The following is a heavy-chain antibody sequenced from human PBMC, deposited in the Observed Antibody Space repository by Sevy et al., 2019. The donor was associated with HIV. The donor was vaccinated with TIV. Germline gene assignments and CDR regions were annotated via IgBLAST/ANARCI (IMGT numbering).Heavy chain of an antibody. J-gene: IGHJ4*02. V-gene: IGHV3-72*01. CDR1: GFTFSDHY. D-gene: IGHD6-13*01. CDR2: IRNEADSYTT. CDR3: TTHAGIAAAGRVFDY. Sequence: GGSLRLSCAASGFTFSDHYMEWVRQAPGKGLEWVGRIRNEADSYTTEYAASVKGRFTISRDDSENSLYLLMNSLKTEDTAVYYCTTHAGIAAAGRVFDYWGQGTLVTVS.